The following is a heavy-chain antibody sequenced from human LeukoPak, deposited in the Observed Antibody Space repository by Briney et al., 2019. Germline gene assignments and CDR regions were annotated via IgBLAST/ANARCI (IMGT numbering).Heavy chain of an antibody. D-gene: IGHD6-6*01. CDR2: IYYSGST. J-gene: IGHJ4*02. V-gene: IGHV4-39*07. CDR3: AREGGYSSSSFDY. Sequence: SETLSLTCTVSGGSISSSSYYWGWIRQPPGKGLEWIGSIYYSGSTYYNPSLKSRVTISVDTSKNQFSLKLSSVTAADTAVYYCAREGGYSSSSFDYWGQGTLVTVSS. CDR1: GGSISSSSYY.